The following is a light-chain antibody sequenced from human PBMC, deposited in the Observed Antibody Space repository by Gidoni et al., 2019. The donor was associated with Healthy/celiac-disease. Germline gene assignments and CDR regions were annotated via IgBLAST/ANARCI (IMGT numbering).Light chain of an antibody. J-gene: IGLJ2*01. CDR1: SSDVGSYNL. CDR2: EGS. Sequence: QSALTQPASVSGSPGRSLTISCTGTSSDVGSYNLVSWYQQHPGKAPKLMIYEGSKRPSGVSNRFSGSKSGNTASLTISGLQAEDEADYYCCSYAGSSTFVVFGGGTKLTVL. CDR3: CSYAGSSTFVV. V-gene: IGLV2-23*03.